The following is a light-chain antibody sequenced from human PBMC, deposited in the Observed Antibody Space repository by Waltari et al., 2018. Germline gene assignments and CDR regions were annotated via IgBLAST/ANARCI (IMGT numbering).Light chain of an antibody. CDR2: GVN. V-gene: IGLV2-23*02. J-gene: IGLJ2*01. Sequence: QSTLTQPASVSGSLGQSITISCLGTSGDVVNYNLVSWYQQHPGKAPKFMIYGVNKRPSGVSNRFSGSKSGNTASLTISGLQGEDEAIYFCSSYAAYNTVIFGGGTKVTVL. CDR1: SGDVVNYNL. CDR3: SSYAAYNTVI.